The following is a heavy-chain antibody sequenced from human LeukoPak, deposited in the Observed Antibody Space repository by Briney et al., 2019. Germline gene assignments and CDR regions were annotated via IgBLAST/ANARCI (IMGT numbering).Heavy chain of an antibody. Sequence: PGGSLRLSCEASGFTLSSYWMSWVGQAPGKGLEWVARIKKDGSEKHYVDSVKGRFTISRDNAKNSVYLHMSALRAEDTAVYYCARYIETPRRDLDYWGQGTLVTVSS. CDR2: IKKDGSEK. CDR1: GFTLSSYW. J-gene: IGHJ4*02. D-gene: IGHD4-23*01. V-gene: IGHV3-7*01. CDR3: ARYIETPRRDLDY.